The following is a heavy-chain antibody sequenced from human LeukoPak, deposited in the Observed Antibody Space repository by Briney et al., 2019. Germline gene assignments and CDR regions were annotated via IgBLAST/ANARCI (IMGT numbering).Heavy chain of an antibody. CDR1: GFIFRDYA. J-gene: IGHJ4*02. V-gene: IGHV3-23*01. CDR3: AKEIGRLGVPLCDY. CDR2: ISDNGGGP. D-gene: IGHD3/OR15-3a*01. Sequence: GGSLRLSCVVSGFIFRDYAMSWVRQAPGEGLEWVAGISDNGGGPYYADSLKGRFTISRDNSKNILYLQMNSLRAGGTAVYYCAKEIGRLGVPLCDYWGRGTLVTASS.